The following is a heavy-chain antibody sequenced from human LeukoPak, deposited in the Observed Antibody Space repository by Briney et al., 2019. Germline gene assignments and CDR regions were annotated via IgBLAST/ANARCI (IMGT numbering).Heavy chain of an antibody. Sequence: ASVKVSCKASGYTFTSYGIRWVRQAPGQGLEWMGWISAYNGNTNYAQKLQGRVTMTTDTSTSTAYMELRSLRSDDTAVYYCARDGAYYYDSSGYYPSAFDIWGQGTMVTVSS. V-gene: IGHV1-18*01. CDR3: ARDGAYYYDSSGYYPSAFDI. CDR2: ISAYNGNT. D-gene: IGHD3-22*01. CDR1: GYTFTSYG. J-gene: IGHJ3*02.